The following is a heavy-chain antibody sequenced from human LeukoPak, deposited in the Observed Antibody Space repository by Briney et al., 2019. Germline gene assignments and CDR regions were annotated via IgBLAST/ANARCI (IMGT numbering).Heavy chain of an antibody. CDR3: ARGFLEWLLDV. Sequence: SETLSLTCTVSGGSISSGSYYWSWIRQPAGKGLEWIGRIYTSGSTNYNPSLKSRVTISVDRSKNQFSLKLSSVTAADTAVYYCARGFLEWLLDVWGKGTTVTVSS. V-gene: IGHV4-61*02. J-gene: IGHJ6*04. CDR1: GGSISSGSYY. D-gene: IGHD3-3*01. CDR2: IYTSGST.